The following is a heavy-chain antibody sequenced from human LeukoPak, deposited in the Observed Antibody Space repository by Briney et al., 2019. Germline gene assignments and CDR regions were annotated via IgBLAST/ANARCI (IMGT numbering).Heavy chain of an antibody. CDR2: IEADGDKK. CDR1: GFTFGDYW. Sequence: GGSLRLSCVASGFTFGDYWMSWVRQAPGGGLEWVANIEADGDKKNYVYSVKGRFAISRNNARNSLYLQMNSLRDEDTAVYYCSRDITSGFYTPDYWGRGTLVTVSS. CDR3: SRDITSGFYTPDY. J-gene: IGHJ4*02. D-gene: IGHD5-12*01. V-gene: IGHV3-7*01.